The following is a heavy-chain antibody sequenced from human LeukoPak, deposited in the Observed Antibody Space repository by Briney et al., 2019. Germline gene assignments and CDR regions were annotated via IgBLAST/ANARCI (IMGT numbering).Heavy chain of an antibody. CDR1: GGSISSSSYY. CDR2: IYYSGST. J-gene: IGHJ6*03. D-gene: IGHD2-8*01. V-gene: IGHV4-39*01. Sequence: SETLSLTCTVSGGSISSSSYYWGWIRQPPGKGLEWIGSIYYSGSTYYNPSLKSRVTISVDTSKNQFSLKLSSVTAADTAVYYCARRGCTNGVCYSYYYYMDVWGKGTTVTVSS. CDR3: ARRGCTNGVCYSYYYYMDV.